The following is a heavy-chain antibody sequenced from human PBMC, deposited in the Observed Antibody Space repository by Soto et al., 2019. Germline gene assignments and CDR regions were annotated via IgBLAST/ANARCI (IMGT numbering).Heavy chain of an antibody. Sequence: GGSLRLSCAASGFTFSSYAMSWVRQAPGKGLEWVSAISGSGGSTYYADSVKGRFTISRDNSKNTLYLQMNSLRAGDTAVYYCAKNILGDGGYGGYWGQGTLVTVSS. V-gene: IGHV3-23*01. D-gene: IGHD5-12*01. J-gene: IGHJ4*02. CDR1: GFTFSSYA. CDR3: AKNILGDGGYGGY. CDR2: ISGSGGST.